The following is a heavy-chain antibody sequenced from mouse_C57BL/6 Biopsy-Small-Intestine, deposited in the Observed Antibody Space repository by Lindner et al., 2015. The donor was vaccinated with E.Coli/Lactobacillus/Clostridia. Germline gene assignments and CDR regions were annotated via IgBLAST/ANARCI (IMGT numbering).Heavy chain of an antibody. CDR1: GYTFTSYT. Sequence: VQLQESGAELARPGASVKMSCKASGYTFTSYTMHWVKQRPGQGLEWIGYINPSSGYTKYNQKFKDKATLTADKSSSTAYMELRSLTSEDSAVYFCARTATVVGGGAMDYWGQGTSVTVSS. V-gene: IGHV1-4*01. D-gene: IGHD1-1*01. CDR2: INPSSGYT. CDR3: ARTATVVGGGAMDY. J-gene: IGHJ4*01.